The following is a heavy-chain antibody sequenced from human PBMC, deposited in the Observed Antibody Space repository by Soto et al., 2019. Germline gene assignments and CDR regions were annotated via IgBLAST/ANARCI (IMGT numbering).Heavy chain of an antibody. D-gene: IGHD4-17*01. CDR1: GGSISSGDYY. CDR2: IYYSGST. V-gene: IGHV4-30-4*01. Sequence: QVQLQESGPGLVKPSQTLSLTCTVSGGSISSGDYYWSWIRQPPGKGLEWIGYIYYSGSTYYNPSLNSRVPISVDTSTNQFSLKLSSVTAADTAVYYCARDGLDYGDDHHFDYWGQGTLVTVSS. J-gene: IGHJ4*02. CDR3: ARDGLDYGDDHHFDY.